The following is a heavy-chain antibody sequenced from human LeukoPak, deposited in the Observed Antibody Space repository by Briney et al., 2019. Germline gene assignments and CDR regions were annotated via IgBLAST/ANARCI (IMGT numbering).Heavy chain of an antibody. CDR2: ISSSSSYT. D-gene: IGHD4-17*01. J-gene: IGHJ5*02. CDR3: ARTRGDYGDYNWFDP. Sequence: GGSLRLSCAASGFTFSDYYMSWIGQAPGKGLEWVSYISSSSSYTNYADSVKGRFTISRDNAKNSLYLQMNSLRAEDTAVYYCARTRGDYGDYNWFDPWGQGTLVTVSS. V-gene: IGHV3-11*06. CDR1: GFTFSDYY.